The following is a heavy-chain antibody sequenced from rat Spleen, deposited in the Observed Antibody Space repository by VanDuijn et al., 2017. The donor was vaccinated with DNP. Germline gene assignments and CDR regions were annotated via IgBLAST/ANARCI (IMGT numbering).Heavy chain of an antibody. Sequence: EVQLVESGGGLVQPGRSLKLSCAASGLPFSDYDMAWVRQSPTKGLEWVASISPTGGRTYYCDSVKGRFTVSRDNAKSSLYLQMDSLRSEDSATYYCARQAEQLGWYFDFWGPGTMVTVSS. J-gene: IGHJ1*01. CDR3: ARQAEQLGWYFDF. D-gene: IGHD1-10*01. CDR2: ISPTGGRT. CDR1: GLPFSDYD. V-gene: IGHV5-25*01.